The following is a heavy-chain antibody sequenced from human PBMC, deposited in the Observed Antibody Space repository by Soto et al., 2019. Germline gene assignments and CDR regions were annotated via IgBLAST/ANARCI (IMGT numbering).Heavy chain of an antibody. CDR3: AKGTLLTGTSHFDC. J-gene: IGHJ4*02. CDR2: ISGSGGIT. D-gene: IGHD1-20*01. CDR1: GFTFSSYA. Sequence: GGSLRLSCAASGFTFSSYAMSWVRQAPGKGLEWVSSISGSGGITYYADSVRGRFTISRDNSKNTLFLQMNSLRAEDTAVYYCAKGTLLTGTSHFDCWGQGTLVTVSS. V-gene: IGHV3-23*01.